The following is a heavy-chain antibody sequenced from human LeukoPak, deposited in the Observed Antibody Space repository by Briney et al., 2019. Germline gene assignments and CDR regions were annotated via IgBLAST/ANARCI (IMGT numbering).Heavy chain of an antibody. J-gene: IGHJ3*02. CDR1: GGSISSYY. Sequence: PSETLSLTCTVSGGSISSYYWSWIRQPPGKGLEWIGYIYYSGSTNYNPSLKSRVTISVDTSKNQFSLKLSSVTAADTAVYYCATRRDGYNPPDAFDIWGQETMVTVSS. D-gene: IGHD5-24*01. V-gene: IGHV4-59*01. CDR2: IYYSGST. CDR3: ATRRDGYNPPDAFDI.